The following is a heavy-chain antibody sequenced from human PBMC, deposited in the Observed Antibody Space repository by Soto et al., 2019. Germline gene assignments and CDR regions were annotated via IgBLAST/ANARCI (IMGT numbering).Heavy chain of an antibody. Sequence: EVQLVESGGGLLEPGGSLRLSCTASGFTFSNAWMTWVRQAPGKGLEWVGRIKSKTDGGTTDYAAPVKGRFTISRDDSKNTMYLQMNSLKTEDTAVYYCTIPRGPMIRPWGQGTLVTVSS. V-gene: IGHV3-15*01. CDR2: IKSKTDGGTT. J-gene: IGHJ5*02. CDR1: GFTFSNAW. D-gene: IGHD3-22*01. CDR3: TIPRGPMIRP.